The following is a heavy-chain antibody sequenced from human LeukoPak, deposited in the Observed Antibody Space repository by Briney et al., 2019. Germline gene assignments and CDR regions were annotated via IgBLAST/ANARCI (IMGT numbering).Heavy chain of an antibody. Sequence: SETLSLTCTLSGGTVTSSTYFWGWIRQPPGKGLEWIGSISYSGATYYNPSLKSRVSMSVHTSKIQFSLKLSSVTAADTAVYYCARDGFYYHYYMDVWGEGTTVTVSS. V-gene: IGHV4-39*07. CDR2: ISYSGAT. J-gene: IGHJ6*03. CDR1: GGTVTSSTYF. D-gene: IGHD3-3*01. CDR3: ARDGFYYHYYMDV.